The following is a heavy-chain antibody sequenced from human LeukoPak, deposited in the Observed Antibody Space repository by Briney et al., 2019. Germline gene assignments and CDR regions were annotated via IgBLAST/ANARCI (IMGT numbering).Heavy chain of an antibody. D-gene: IGHD1-7*01. CDR2: INHSGST. CDR1: GGSFSGYY. J-gene: IGHJ5*02. CDR3: ARTLAPGTIGWFDP. Sequence: SETLSLTCAVYGGSFSGYYWSWIRQPPGKGLEWIGEINHSGSTNYNPSLKSRVTISVDTSKNQFSLKLSSVTAADTAVYYCARTLAPGTIGWFDPWGQGTLVTVSS. V-gene: IGHV4-34*01.